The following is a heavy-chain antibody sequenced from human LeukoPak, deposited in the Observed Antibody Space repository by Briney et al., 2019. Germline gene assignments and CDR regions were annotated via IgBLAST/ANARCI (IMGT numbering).Heavy chain of an antibody. CDR3: ARGPPVLRFLEWLSNSHYYYMDV. D-gene: IGHD3-3*01. V-gene: IGHV4-39*07. CDR1: GGSIAISSHH. CDR2: MHYSGTT. Sequence: PSETLSLTCTVSGGSIAISSHHWEWIRQPPGKGLEWIGSMHYSGTTYYNPSLKSRATMSVDTSKNQFSLRLSSVTAADTAVYYCARGPPVLRFLEWLSNSHYYYMDVWGKGTTVTVSS. J-gene: IGHJ6*03.